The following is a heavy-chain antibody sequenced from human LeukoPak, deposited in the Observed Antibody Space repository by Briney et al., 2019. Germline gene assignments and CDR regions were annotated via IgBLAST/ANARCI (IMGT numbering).Heavy chain of an antibody. Sequence: ASVKVSXKASGYTFTSYGISWVRQAPGQGLEWIGWISAYNGNTNYAQKLQGRVTMTTDTSTSTAYMELRSLRSDDTAVYYCARAPHIVVVTINFDYWGQGTLVTVSS. CDR2: ISAYNGNT. D-gene: IGHD2-21*02. CDR3: ARAPHIVVVTINFDY. CDR1: GYTFTSYG. J-gene: IGHJ4*02. V-gene: IGHV1-18*01.